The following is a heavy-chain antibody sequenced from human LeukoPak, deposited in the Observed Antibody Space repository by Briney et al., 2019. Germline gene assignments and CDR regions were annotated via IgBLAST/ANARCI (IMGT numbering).Heavy chain of an antibody. V-gene: IGHV3-33*01. Sequence: GGSLRLSCAASGFSFSNYGMHWVRQAPGKGLEWVAAIWYDGVNKYYADSVKGRFTISRDMPKNTLYLQMNSLRAEDTAVYYCAREGIVATLDYWGQGTLVTVSS. CDR2: IWYDGVNK. D-gene: IGHD5-12*01. J-gene: IGHJ4*02. CDR1: GFSFSNYG. CDR3: AREGIVATLDY.